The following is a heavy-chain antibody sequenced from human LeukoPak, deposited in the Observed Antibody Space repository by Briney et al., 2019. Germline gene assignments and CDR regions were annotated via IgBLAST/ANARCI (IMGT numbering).Heavy chain of an antibody. V-gene: IGHV3-30*04. CDR1: GFTFSSYA. J-gene: IGHJ1*01. CDR3: AKDQEYFQH. CDR2: ISYDGSNK. Sequence: GGSLRLSCAASGFTFSSYAMHWVRQAPGKGLEWVAVISYDGSNKYYADSVKGRFTISRDNSKNTLYLQMNSLRAEDTAVYYCAKDQEYFQHWGQGTLVTVSS.